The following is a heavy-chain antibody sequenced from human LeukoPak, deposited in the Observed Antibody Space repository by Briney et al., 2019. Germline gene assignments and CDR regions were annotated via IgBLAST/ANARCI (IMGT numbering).Heavy chain of an antibody. CDR3: AGLRDGSLDY. V-gene: IGHV5-10-1*01. Sequence: GESLRISCKGSGYNFTGHWISWVRQMPGKGLEWMGRLDPSDSYTNYSSSFQGHVTISADKSISTAYLQWNSLKASDTAIYYCAGLRDGSLDYWGQGTLVTVSS. J-gene: IGHJ4*02. CDR2: LDPSDSYT. CDR1: GYNFTGHW.